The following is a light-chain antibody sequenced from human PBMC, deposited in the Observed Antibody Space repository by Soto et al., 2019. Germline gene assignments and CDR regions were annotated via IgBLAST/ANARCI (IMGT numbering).Light chain of an antibody. Sequence: DIQMTQSPSSLSASVGDRVTITCRASHGISNYLAWYQQKPGKVPKLLIYAASTLQSGVPSRFSGSGSGTDFTLTISSLQPEDVATYYCQQYNDAPWTFGPGTKVEIK. CDR3: QQYNDAPWT. J-gene: IGKJ1*01. V-gene: IGKV1-27*01. CDR1: HGISNY. CDR2: AAS.